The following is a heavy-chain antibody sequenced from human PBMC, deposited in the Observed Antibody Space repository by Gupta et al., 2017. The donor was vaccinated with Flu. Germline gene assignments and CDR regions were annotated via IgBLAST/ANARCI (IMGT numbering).Heavy chain of an antibody. Sequence: FSGFRWSWIRQSPGRGLEWLGEIDYTGTATYGPSLKSRVTISLDTSTKQFSVKVTSVTAADTAGYYCARGRIRRVATNIFGVAADIWGQGTMVTVSS. CDR3: ARGRIRRVATNIFGVAADI. CDR2: IDYTGTA. V-gene: IGHV4-34*01. D-gene: IGHD5-12*01. CDR1: FSGFR. J-gene: IGHJ3*02.